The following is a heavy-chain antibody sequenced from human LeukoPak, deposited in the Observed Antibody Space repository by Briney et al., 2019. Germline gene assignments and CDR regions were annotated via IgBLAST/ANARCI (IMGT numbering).Heavy chain of an antibody. V-gene: IGHV3-53*01. CDR2: IYSGDST. CDR3: ASTSPGATYYDFWSADGASYYYYGMDV. Sequence: GGSLRLSCAASGFTVSSNYMSWVRQAPGKGLEWVSVIYSGDSTYYADSVKGRFTISRDNSKNTLYLQMNSLRAEDTAVYYCASTSPGATYYDFWSADGASYYYYGMDVWGQGTTVTVSS. D-gene: IGHD3-3*01. CDR1: GFTVSSNY. J-gene: IGHJ6*02.